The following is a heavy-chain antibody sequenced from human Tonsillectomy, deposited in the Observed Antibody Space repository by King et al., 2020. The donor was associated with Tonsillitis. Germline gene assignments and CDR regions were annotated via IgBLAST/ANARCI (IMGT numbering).Heavy chain of an antibody. J-gene: IGHJ4*02. V-gene: IGHV3-30*18. CDR2: ISYDGSNK. D-gene: IGHD6-19*01. CDR3: AKGSWRSSGWVDY. CDR1: GFTFSSYG. Sequence: VQLVESGGGVVQPGRSLRLSCAASGFTFSSYGMHWVRQAPGKGLEWVAVISYDGSNKYYADSVKGRFTISRDNSKNTLYLQMNSLRAEDTAVYYCAKGSWRSSGWVDYWGQGTLVTVSS.